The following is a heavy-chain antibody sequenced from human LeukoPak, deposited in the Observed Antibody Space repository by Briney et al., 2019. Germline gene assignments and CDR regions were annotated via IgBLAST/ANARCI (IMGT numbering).Heavy chain of an antibody. J-gene: IGHJ5*02. CDR3: ANIAAAGTGGFDP. CDR1: GFTVSSNY. V-gene: IGHV3-66*02. CDR2: IYSGGST. Sequence: GGSLRLSCAASGFTVSSNYMSWVRQAPGKGLEWVSVIYSGGSTYYADSVKGRFTISRDNSKNTLYLQMNSLRAEDTAVYYCANIAAAGTGGFDPWGQGTLVTVSS. D-gene: IGHD6-13*01.